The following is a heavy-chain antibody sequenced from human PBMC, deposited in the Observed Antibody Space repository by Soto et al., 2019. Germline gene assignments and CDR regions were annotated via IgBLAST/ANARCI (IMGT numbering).Heavy chain of an antibody. Sequence: VQLVEPGGDLVKPGGSLRLSLEASGYTFSDDYMSWIRQAPGQGLEWISYIDTSGTKIYYADSVKGRFTITRDNAKNSLYLEMNSLRDEDTAVYYCASHYDMWSGYLSPVDYWGQGTLVTVSS. CDR1: GYTFSDDY. V-gene: IGHV3-11*01. J-gene: IGHJ4*02. CDR3: ASHYDMWSGYLSPVDY. D-gene: IGHD3-3*01. CDR2: IDTSGTKI.